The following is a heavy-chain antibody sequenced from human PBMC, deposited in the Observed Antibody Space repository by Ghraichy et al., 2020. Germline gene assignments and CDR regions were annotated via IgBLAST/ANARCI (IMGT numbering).Heavy chain of an antibody. J-gene: IGHJ6*03. D-gene: IGHD5-18*01. CDR2: IKQDGSEK. V-gene: IGHV3-7*01. Sequence: GGSLRLSCAASGFTFSSYWMSWVRQAPGKGLEWVANIKQDGSEKYYVDSVKGRFTISRDNAKNSLYLQMNSLRAEDTAVYYCASHYGYRYYYYYMDVWGKGTTVTVSS. CDR3: ASHYGYRYYYYYMDV. CDR1: GFTFSSYW.